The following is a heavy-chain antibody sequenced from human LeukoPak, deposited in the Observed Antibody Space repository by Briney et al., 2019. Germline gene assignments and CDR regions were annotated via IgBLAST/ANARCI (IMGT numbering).Heavy chain of an antibody. D-gene: IGHD3-16*01. CDR2: ISYDGSNK. Sequence: GESLRLSCAASGFTFSSYAMSWVRQAPGMGLEWVAIISYDGSNKYYADSVKGRFTISRDNSRNTLHLQMNSLRAEDTALYYCAKVRVDAYVSPNDYWGQGTLVTVSS. J-gene: IGHJ4*02. V-gene: IGHV3-30*18. CDR1: GFTFSSYA. CDR3: AKVRVDAYVSPNDY.